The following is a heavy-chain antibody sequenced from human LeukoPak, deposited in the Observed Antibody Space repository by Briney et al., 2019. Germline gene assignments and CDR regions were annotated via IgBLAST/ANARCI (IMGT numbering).Heavy chain of an antibody. D-gene: IGHD3-9*01. CDR1: GGSISSGSYY. Sequence: SETLSLTCTVSGGSISSGSYYWTWIRQPAGKGLEWIGRIYPSGRTNYNPSLKSRVTISVDTSKNQFSLKLSSVTAADTAVYYCARTYYDILTGYYSGGGPFDYWGQGTLVTVSS. CDR3: ARTYYDILTGYYSGGGPFDY. J-gene: IGHJ4*02. CDR2: IYPSGRT. V-gene: IGHV4-61*02.